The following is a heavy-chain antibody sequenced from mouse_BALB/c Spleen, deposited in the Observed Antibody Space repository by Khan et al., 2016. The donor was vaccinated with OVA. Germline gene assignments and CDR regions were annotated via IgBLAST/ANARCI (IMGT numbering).Heavy chain of an antibody. CDR2: INTYTGEP. Sequence: QIQLVQSGPELKKPGETVKISCKASGYTFTNYGMNWVKQSPGKALKWMGWINTYTGEPTYADDFKGRFAFSLETSATTAYLQINNLKNEDTATYCCERPPYFSYSLDYWGQGTSVTVSS. CDR1: GYTFTNYG. CDR3: ERPPYFSYSLDY. J-gene: IGHJ4*01. V-gene: IGHV9-3-1*01. D-gene: IGHD2-10*01.